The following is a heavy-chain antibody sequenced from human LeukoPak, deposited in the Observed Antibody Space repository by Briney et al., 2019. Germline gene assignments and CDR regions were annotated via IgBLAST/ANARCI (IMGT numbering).Heavy chain of an antibody. CDR1: GGSISSGGYY. J-gene: IGHJ3*02. V-gene: IGHV4-30-4*08. D-gene: IGHD6-19*01. CDR2: IYYSGST. Sequence: SQTLSLTCTVSGGSISSGGYYWSWIRQPPGKGLEWIGYIYYSGSTYYNPSLKSRVTISIDTSKNQFSLKLSSVTAADTAVYYCARERKEQWLSHDAIDIWGQGTMVTVSS. CDR3: ARERKEQWLSHDAIDI.